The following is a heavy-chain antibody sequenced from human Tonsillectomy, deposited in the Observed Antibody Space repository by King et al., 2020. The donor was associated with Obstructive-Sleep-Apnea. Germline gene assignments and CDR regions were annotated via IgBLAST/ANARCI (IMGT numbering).Heavy chain of an antibody. V-gene: IGHV4-59*03. Sequence: VQLQESGPGLVKPSATLSLTCTVSGGSIITYYWSWIRQPPGKGLEWIGYIYYNGSTNYNPSLKRRVTISVDTSKNQFSLKLSSVTAADTAVYYCAKNLSPTDWGQGNLVTVSS. CDR3: AKNLSPTD. CDR2: IYYNGST. CDR1: GGSIITYY. D-gene: IGHD4-17*01. J-gene: IGHJ4*02.